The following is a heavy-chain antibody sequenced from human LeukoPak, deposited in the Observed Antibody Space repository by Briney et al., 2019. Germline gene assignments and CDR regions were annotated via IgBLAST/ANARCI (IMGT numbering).Heavy chain of an antibody. CDR2: MNPNSGNT. V-gene: IGHV1-8*01. J-gene: IGHJ4*02. CDR1: GYTFTSYD. Sequence: GASVKVSCKASGYTFTSYDINWVRQATGQGLEWMGWMNPNSGNTGYAQKFQGRITITRNTSISTAYMELSSLRSEDTAVYYCARETPSRYFDYWGQGTLVTVSS. CDR3: ARETPSRYFDY. D-gene: IGHD4-23*01.